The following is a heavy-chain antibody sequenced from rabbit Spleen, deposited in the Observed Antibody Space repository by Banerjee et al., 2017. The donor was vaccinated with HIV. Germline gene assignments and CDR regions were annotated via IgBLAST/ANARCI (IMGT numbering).Heavy chain of an antibody. D-gene: IGHD8-1*01. Sequence: QSLEESGGDLVKPGASLTLTCTASGFSFSYSDYMCWVRQPPGKGPEWIACIGGGVSSITYYATWAKGRFTISKTSSTTVTLQMTSLTAADTATYFCARNGAGSNYAFNFWGQGTLVTVS. CDR3: ARNGAGSNYAFNF. J-gene: IGHJ4*01. CDR1: GFSFSYSDY. CDR2: IGGGVSSIT. V-gene: IGHV1S40*01.